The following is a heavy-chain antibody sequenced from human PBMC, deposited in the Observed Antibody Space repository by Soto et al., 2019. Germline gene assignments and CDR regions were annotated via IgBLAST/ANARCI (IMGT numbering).Heavy chain of an antibody. D-gene: IGHD2-15*01. CDR3: ASGSRDCSGGSCYSH. J-gene: IGHJ4*02. CDR2: IYPGDSDT. Sequence: GESLKISCKGSGYSFSSYWIGWVRQMPGQGPEWMGIIYPGDSDTRYNPSFQGQVTISADQSITTAYLQWSSLRASDTAIYYCASGSRDCSGGSCYSHWGQGTLVTVSS. CDR1: GYSFSSYW. V-gene: IGHV5-51*01.